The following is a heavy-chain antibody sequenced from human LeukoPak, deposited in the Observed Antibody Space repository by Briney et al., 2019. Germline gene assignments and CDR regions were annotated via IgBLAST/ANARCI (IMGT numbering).Heavy chain of an antibody. CDR2: MYSRGDT. CDR1: GFTVSDNY. D-gene: IGHD6-13*01. V-gene: IGHV3-53*01. CDR3: ARDAPQVPAAGVLAS. Sequence: GSLRLSCAASGFTVSDNYMSWVRQAPGKGLEWVSVMYSRGDTYYADSVKGRFTFSRDISKNTLYLQMNGLRPEDTAMYYCARDAPQVPAAGVLASWGQGTLVTVSS. J-gene: IGHJ5*02.